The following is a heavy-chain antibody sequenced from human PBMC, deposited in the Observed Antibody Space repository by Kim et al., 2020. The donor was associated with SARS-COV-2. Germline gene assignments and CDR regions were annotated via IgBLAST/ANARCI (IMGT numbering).Heavy chain of an antibody. CDR1: GGSISSGGYY. D-gene: IGHD2-2*01. V-gene: IGHV4-31*03. J-gene: IGHJ6*02. CDR3: ASIEVVPAAMMGYYYGMDV. Sequence: SETLSLTCTVSGGSISSGGYYWSWIRQHPGKGLEWIGYIYYSGSTYYNPSLKSRVTISVDTSKNQFSLKLSSVTAADTAVYYCASIEVVPAAMMGYYYGMDVWGQGTTVTVSS. CDR2: IYYSGST.